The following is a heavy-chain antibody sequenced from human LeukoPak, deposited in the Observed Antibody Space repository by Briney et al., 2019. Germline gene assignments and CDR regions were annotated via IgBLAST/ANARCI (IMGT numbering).Heavy chain of an antibody. CDR3: AGRGNYYDSSGYPRNWFDP. CDR2: IYTSGST. J-gene: IGHJ5*02. CDR1: GGSISSGSYY. D-gene: IGHD3-22*01. Sequence: KPSQTLSLTCTVSGGSISSGSYYWSWIRQPAGKGLEWIGRIYTSGSTNYNPSLNSRVTISVDTSKNQFSLKLSSVTAADTAVYYCAGRGNYYDSSGYPRNWFDPWGQGTLVTVSS. V-gene: IGHV4-61*02.